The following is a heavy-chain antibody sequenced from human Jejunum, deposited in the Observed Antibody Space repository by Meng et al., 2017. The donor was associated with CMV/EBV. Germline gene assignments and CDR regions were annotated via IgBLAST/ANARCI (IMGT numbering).Heavy chain of an antibody. CDR1: GGAISSPTYY. CDR3: ARGQDEYKLGNN. Sequence: VSGGAISSPTYYWGWIRQPPGRGLEWIASIYYGGSTHYNTFLKSRVTMSIDTSKNQISLNLNSVTAADTALYFCARGQDEYKLGNNWGQGTLVTVSS. D-gene: IGHD2/OR15-2a*01. J-gene: IGHJ4*02. V-gene: IGHV4-39*07. CDR2: IYYGGST.